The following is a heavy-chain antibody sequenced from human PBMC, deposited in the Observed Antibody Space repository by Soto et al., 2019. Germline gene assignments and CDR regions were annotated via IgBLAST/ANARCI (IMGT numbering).Heavy chain of an antibody. V-gene: IGHV3-7*01. Sequence: PGGSLRLSCAASGFTFSAYWMSWVRQAPGKGLEWVANIKEDGSEKYYVDSVKGRSTVSRDNTMNSLFLQMDSLRAEDTAVYYCARRMVRGLWIDWFDPWGQGTRVTVSS. CDR3: ARRMVRGLWIDWFDP. J-gene: IGHJ5*02. CDR2: IKEDGSEK. D-gene: IGHD3-10*01. CDR1: GFTFSAYW.